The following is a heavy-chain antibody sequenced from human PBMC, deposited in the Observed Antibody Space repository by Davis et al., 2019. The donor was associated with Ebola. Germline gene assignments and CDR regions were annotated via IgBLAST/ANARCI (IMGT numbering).Heavy chain of an antibody. Sequence: PGASLRLSCAASGFTFSSHSMNWVRQAPGKGLEWVSYISSSSSTIYYADSVKGRFTISRDNAKNSLYLQMNSLRDEDTAVYYCARASIVGDYGMDVWGQGTTVTVSS. CDR2: ISSSSSTI. J-gene: IGHJ6*02. CDR1: GFTFSSHS. CDR3: ARASIVGDYGMDV. V-gene: IGHV3-48*02. D-gene: IGHD1-26*01.